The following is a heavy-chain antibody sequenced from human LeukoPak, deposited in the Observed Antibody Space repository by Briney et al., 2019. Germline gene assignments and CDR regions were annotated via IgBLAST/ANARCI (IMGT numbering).Heavy chain of an antibody. CDR3: AREGHIVAVASLDY. D-gene: IGHD2-15*01. CDR1: GFNFDGYG. Sequence: GVSLRLSCAASGFNFDGYGMNWVRQAPGKGLEWVAGLNRNGDKTGYADSVKGRFTISRDNAKSSLYLQMNSLRAEDTALYFCAREGHIVAVASLDYWGPGTLVTVSS. CDR2: LNRNGDKT. J-gene: IGHJ4*02. V-gene: IGHV3-20*04.